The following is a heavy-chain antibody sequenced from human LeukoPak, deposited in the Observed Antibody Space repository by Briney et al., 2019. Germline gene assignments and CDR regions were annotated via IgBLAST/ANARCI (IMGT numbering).Heavy chain of an antibody. Sequence: SENRFLTWAEYGGSCRGYDWSWIRQPPGKGLEWIGEINHSGSTNYNPSLKSRVTISVDRSKNQFSLKLSSVTAADTAVYYCAREGSSGYYLDWGQGTLVTVSS. J-gene: IGHJ4*02. CDR2: INHSGST. CDR1: GGSCRGYD. V-gene: IGHV4-34*01. CDR3: AREGSSGYYLD. D-gene: IGHD3-22*01.